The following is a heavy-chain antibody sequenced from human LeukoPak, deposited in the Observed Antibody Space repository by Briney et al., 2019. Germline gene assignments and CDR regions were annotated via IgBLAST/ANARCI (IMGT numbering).Heavy chain of an antibody. CDR2: INHSGST. V-gene: IGHV4-34*01. CDR1: GGSFSGYY. Sequence: SETLSLTCAVYGGSFSGYYWSWIRQPPGKGLEWIGEINHSGSTNYNPSLKSRVTISVDTSKNQFSLKLSSVTAADTAVYYCARGRVWGLVRGVKYDYWGQGTLATVSS. J-gene: IGHJ4*02. CDR3: ARGRVWGLVRGVKYDY. D-gene: IGHD3-10*01.